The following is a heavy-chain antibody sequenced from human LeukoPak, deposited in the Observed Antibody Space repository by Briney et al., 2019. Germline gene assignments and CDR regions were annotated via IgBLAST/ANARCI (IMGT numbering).Heavy chain of an antibody. CDR1: VGTFSSYA. D-gene: IGHD2-2*01. CDR2: IIPIFGTA. V-gene: IGHV1-69*01. CDR3: ARSGGGYCSSTSCYPEMDY. J-gene: IGHJ4*02. Sequence: SSVKVSCKASVGTFSSYAISWVRQARGQGVEWMGGIIPIFGTANYAQKFQGRVTITADESTSTAYMELSSLRSEDTAVYYCARSGGGYCSSTSCYPEMDYWGQGTLVTVSS.